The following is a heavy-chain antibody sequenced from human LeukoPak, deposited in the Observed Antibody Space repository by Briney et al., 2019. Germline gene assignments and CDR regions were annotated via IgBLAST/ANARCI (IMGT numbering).Heavy chain of an antibody. CDR1: GYIFTSYG. V-gene: IGHV1-18*01. CDR2: ISAYNGNT. J-gene: IGHJ5*02. D-gene: IGHD3-22*01. CDR3: ARDRSYYYDSSGYYNWFDP. Sequence: ASVKVSCKASGYIFTSYGISWVRQAPGQGLEWMGWISAYNGNTNYAQKLQGRVTMTRNTSISTAYMELSSLRSGDTAVYYCARDRSYYYDSSGYYNWFDPWGQGTLVTVSS.